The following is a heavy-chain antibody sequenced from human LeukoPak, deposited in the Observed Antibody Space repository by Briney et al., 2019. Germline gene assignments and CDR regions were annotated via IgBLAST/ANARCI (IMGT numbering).Heavy chain of an antibody. CDR1: GGPISSTGYY. CDR3: ARDRRGGSSLYYFDY. Sequence: SQTLSLTCSVSGGPISSTGYYWSWLRQVPGEGLEWIGHIHSSGSTSYNPSLESRLTISMDSSKNQFSLRLRSMTAADSGLYYCARDRRGGSSLYYFDYWGQGTLVTVSS. CDR2: IHSSGST. V-gene: IGHV4-31*03. D-gene: IGHD6-13*01. J-gene: IGHJ4*02.